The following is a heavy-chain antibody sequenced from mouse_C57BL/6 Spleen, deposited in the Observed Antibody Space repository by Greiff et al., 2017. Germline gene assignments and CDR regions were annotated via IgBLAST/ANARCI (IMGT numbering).Heavy chain of an antibody. CDR1: GYAFTNYL. D-gene: IGHD1-1*02. Sequence: QVQLKESGAELVRPGTSVKVSCKASGYAFTNYLIEWVKQRPGQGLEWIGVINPGSGGTNYNEKFKGKATLTADKSSSTAYKQLSSLTSEDSAVYFCARGTYGHWYFDVWGTGTTVTVSS. V-gene: IGHV1-54*01. J-gene: IGHJ1*03. CDR3: ARGTYGHWYFDV. CDR2: INPGSGGT.